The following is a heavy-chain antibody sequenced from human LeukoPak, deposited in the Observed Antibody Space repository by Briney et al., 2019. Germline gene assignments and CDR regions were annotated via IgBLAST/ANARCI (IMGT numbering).Heavy chain of an antibody. CDR2: IRYDGSNK. V-gene: IGHV3-30*02. D-gene: IGHD7-27*01. J-gene: IGHJ4*02. CDR1: GFTFSSYG. CDR3: AKTRYRNWALEYYFDY. Sequence: QPGGSLRLSCAASGFTFSSYGMHWVRQAPGKGLEWVAFIRYDGSNKYYADSVKGRFTISSDNSKNTLYLQMNSLRAEDTAVYYCAKTRYRNWALEYYFDYWGQGTLVTVSS.